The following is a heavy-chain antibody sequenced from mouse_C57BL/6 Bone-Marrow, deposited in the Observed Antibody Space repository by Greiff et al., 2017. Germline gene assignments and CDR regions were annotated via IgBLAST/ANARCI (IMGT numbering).Heavy chain of an antibody. CDR1: GYTFTSYW. J-gene: IGHJ2*01. D-gene: IGHD2-3*01. V-gene: IGHV1-64*01. CDR2: FPPNSGST. CDR3: TRFWLLRDY. Sequence: QVQLQQPGAELVKPGASVKLSCKASGYTFTSYWMHWVKQRPGQGLEWIGMFPPNSGSTKYNEKFKSKATLTVDKSSSTAYMQLSSLTSEDYAVYYSTRFWLLRDYWGQGTTLTVSS.